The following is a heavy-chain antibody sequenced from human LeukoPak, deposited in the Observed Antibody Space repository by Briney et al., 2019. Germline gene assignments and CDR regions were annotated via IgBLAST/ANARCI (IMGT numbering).Heavy chain of an antibody. D-gene: IGHD6-13*01. Sequence: GASVKLSCKASGYTFTGYYMHWVRQAPGQGLEWMGWINPNSGGTNYAQKFQGRVTMTRDTSISTAYMELSRLRSDDTAVYYCALSAATLPVGRDYWGQGTLVTASS. CDR2: INPNSGGT. CDR3: ALSAATLPVGRDY. CDR1: GYTFTGYY. V-gene: IGHV1-2*02. J-gene: IGHJ4*02.